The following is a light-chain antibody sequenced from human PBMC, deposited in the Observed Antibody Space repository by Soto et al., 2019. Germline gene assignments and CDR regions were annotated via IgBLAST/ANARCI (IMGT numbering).Light chain of an antibody. CDR3: QQSYRTPPIT. CDR2: AAS. J-gene: IGKJ5*01. CDR1: QSISSY. Sequence: DIHMTQSPSCLSASVGDRVTMTCRASQSISSYLNWYQQKPGKAPKLLIYAASSLQSGVPSRFSGSGSGTDFTLTISSLQPEDFATYYCQQSYRTPPITFGQGTRLEIK. V-gene: IGKV1-39*01.